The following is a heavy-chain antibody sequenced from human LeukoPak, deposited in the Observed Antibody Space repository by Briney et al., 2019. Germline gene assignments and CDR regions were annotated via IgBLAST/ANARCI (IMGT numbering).Heavy chain of an antibody. Sequence: ASVKVSCKASGYTFTSYGISWVRQAPGQGLEWMGWISAYNGNTNYAQKLQGRVTMTTDTSTSTAYMELRSLRSDDTAVYYCARTITMVWGVIGPFDYWGQGTLVTVSS. V-gene: IGHV1-18*01. CDR3: ARTITMVWGVIGPFDY. CDR1: GYTFTSYG. CDR2: ISAYNGNT. J-gene: IGHJ4*02. D-gene: IGHD3-10*01.